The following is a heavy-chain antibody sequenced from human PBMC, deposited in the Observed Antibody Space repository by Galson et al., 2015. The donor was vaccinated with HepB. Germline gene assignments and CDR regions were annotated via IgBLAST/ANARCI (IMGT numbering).Heavy chain of an antibody. CDR2: MNTNTGSP. CDR1: GYIFTNYA. D-gene: IGHD3-10*01. Sequence: SVTVSCKASGYIFTNYAMNWVRQAPGQGLEWMGWMNTNTGSPTYAQGFTGRFVFSLDTSVSTAYLQISSLKADDTAVYYCARGSYGSGGLYFFEDWGQGTLVTVSS. V-gene: IGHV7-4-1*02. J-gene: IGHJ4*02. CDR3: ARGSYGSGGLYFFED.